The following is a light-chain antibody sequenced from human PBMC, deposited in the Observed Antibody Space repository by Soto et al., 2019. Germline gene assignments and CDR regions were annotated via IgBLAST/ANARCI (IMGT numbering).Light chain of an antibody. CDR1: NSNIGSNS. J-gene: IGLJ2*01. CDR2: RNN. V-gene: IGLV1-47*01. Sequence: QSVLTQPPSASGTPGQTVTISCSGSNSNIGSNSGCWYQQLPGTAPKVLIYRNNHRPSGVPDRFSGSKSGTSASLAISGLRSEDEADYYCSTWDDSLPGIVVFGGGTKVTVL. CDR3: STWDDSLPGIVV.